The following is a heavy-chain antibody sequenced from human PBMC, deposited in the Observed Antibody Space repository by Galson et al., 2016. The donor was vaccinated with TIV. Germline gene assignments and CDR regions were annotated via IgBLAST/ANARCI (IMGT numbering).Heavy chain of an antibody. D-gene: IGHD2-2*01. V-gene: IGHV4-39*01. CDR3: ATYCSSTTCLFDP. J-gene: IGHJ5*02. CDR1: GGSISSTSYY. Sequence: LSLTCTVSGGSISSTSYYWGWIRQPPGKGLEWIGNIYYSGSAYYNPSLKSRVAISVDTSKNQFSLKLSSVTAADTAVYYCATYCSSTTCLFDPWGQGTLVTVSS. CDR2: IYYSGSA.